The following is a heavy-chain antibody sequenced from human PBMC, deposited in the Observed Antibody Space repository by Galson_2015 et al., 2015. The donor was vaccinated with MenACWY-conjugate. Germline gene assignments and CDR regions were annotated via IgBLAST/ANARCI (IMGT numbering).Heavy chain of an antibody. V-gene: IGHV6-1*01. Sequence: CAISGDSVSGLSAAWNWIRRAPSSGLEWLGMTYYRATWCGDYAASVKSRLTINPDTSNNQFSLQLNTVTPDDTAVYYCVSEGYYFDYWGQGTLVTVSS. CDR3: VSEGYYFDY. CDR2: TYYRATWCG. CDR1: GDSVSGLSAA. J-gene: IGHJ4*02.